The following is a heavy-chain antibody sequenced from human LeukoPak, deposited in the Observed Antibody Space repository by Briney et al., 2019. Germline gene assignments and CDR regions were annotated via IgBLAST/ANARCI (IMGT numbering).Heavy chain of an antibody. Sequence: GASVKVSCKASGYTFTSYYMHWVRQAPGQGLEWMGIINPSGGSTSYAQKFQGRVTMTRDTSTSTVYMELSRLRSDDTAVYYCARNGDSSGWYLGWFDPWGQGTLVTVSS. J-gene: IGHJ5*02. CDR3: ARNGDSSGWYLGWFDP. D-gene: IGHD6-19*01. CDR1: GYTFTSYY. CDR2: INPSGGST. V-gene: IGHV1-46*01.